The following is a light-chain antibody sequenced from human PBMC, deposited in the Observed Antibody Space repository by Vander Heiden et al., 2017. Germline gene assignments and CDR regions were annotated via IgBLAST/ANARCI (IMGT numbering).Light chain of an antibody. CDR1: SLRRYY. Sequence: SSELTQDPAVSVALGQTVRITCQGDSLRRYYASGYQQKPGQAPILVIYGKHNRPSGIPDRFSGSSSRNTASLTITGAQAEDEADYYCNSRDTSDDQVVFGGGTKLTVL. CDR3: NSRDTSDDQVV. CDR2: GKH. V-gene: IGLV3-19*01. J-gene: IGLJ3*02.